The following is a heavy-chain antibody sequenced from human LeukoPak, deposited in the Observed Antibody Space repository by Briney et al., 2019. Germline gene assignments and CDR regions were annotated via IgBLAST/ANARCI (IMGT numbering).Heavy chain of an antibody. Sequence: PGGSLRLSCAASGFTFSSYAMSWVRQAPGKGLEWVSYISSSGSTIYYADSVKGRFTISRDNAKNSLYLQMNSLRAEDTAVYYCARDPPGYPYYMDVWGKGTTVTISS. J-gene: IGHJ6*03. V-gene: IGHV3-48*03. CDR3: ARDPPGYPYYMDV. CDR1: GFTFSSYA. D-gene: IGHD1-1*01. CDR2: ISSSGSTI.